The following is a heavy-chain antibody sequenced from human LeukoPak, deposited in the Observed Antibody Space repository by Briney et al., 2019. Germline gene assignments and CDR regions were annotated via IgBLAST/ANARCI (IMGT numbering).Heavy chain of an antibody. CDR2: ISYDGSNK. V-gene: IGHV3-30*18. CDR3: AKDWVDCSGGSCVPYLDH. CDR1: GFTFSSYG. Sequence: AGGSLRLSCAASGFTFSSYGMHWVRQAPGKGLEWVAAISYDGSNKYYADSVKGRFTISRDNSKDTLYLQMNSLRAEDTAVYYCAKDWVDCSGGSCVPYLDHWGQGTLVTVSS. D-gene: IGHD2-15*01. J-gene: IGHJ4*02.